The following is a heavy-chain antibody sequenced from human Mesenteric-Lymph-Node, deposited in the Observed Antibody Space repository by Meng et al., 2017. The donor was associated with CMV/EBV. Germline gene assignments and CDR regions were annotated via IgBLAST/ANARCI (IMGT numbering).Heavy chain of an antibody. CDR3: AKDRDHQLMSYLDH. J-gene: IGHJ4*02. D-gene: IGHD2-2*01. CDR2: IKRDGSEK. Sequence: GGSLRLSCAASGFTFSSYWMSWVRQAPGKGLEWVANIKRDGSEKYYVDSVKGRFTISRDNAKNSLYLQMISLRADDTAVYYCAKDRDHQLMSYLDHWGQGTLVTVSS. CDR1: GFTFSSYW. V-gene: IGHV3-7*01.